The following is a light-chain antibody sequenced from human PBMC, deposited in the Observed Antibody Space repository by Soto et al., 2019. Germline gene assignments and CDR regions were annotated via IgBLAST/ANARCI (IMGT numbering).Light chain of an antibody. J-gene: IGKJ5*01. CDR2: GAS. Sequence: IVLTQSPGTLSLYTGERATLSCRASQSISTSYLAWYQQTPGQAPRLLIYGASSRATSTPDRCSSSGSGTDFTLTSSGVEHEDFAVYYCQQYSISSTFGQGTRLEIK. CDR3: QQYSISST. V-gene: IGKV3-20*01. CDR1: QSISTSY.